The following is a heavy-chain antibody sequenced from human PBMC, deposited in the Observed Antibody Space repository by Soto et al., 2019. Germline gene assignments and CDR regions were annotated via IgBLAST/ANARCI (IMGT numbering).Heavy chain of an antibody. CDR2: ISGYNGNT. Sequence: QVHLVQSGDEVKKPGASVKVSCQASAYTYGLSWVRQAPGQGLEWMGWISGYNGNTNDEQRLQVRVTMTLDTSTNTAYMERMSLTSDDTAVYYCARESILSSGTSLGVYYLDSWGQGTLVTVS. J-gene: IGHJ4*02. CDR1: AYTYG. V-gene: IGHV1-18*01. CDR3: ARESILSSGTSLGVYYLDS. D-gene: IGHD6-13*01.